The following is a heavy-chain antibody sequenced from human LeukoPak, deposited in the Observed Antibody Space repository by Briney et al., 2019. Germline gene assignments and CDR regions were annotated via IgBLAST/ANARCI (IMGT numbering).Heavy chain of an antibody. CDR3: ARGDHTMARDQYYYMDV. J-gene: IGHJ6*03. V-gene: IGHV3-33*01. Sequence: SLRLSCEASGFTFSSYGMHWVRQAPGKGLVWVAVIWNDGSNKYYADSVKGRFTISRDNSKNTLYLQMNSLRAEDTAVYYCARGDHTMARDQYYYMDVWGKGTTVTVSS. CDR2: IWNDGSNK. D-gene: IGHD2-2*01. CDR1: GFTFSSYG.